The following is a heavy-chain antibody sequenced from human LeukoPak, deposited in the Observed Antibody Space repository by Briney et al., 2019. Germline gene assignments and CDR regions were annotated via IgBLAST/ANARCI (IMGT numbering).Heavy chain of an antibody. V-gene: IGHV3-30*03. D-gene: IGHD6-13*01. J-gene: IGHJ4*02. CDR3: ARTPGDSSSWYSDY. CDR1: GFTFSSYG. CDR2: ISSDGSNK. Sequence: GGSLRLSCAASGFTFSSYGMYWVRQAPGKGLEWVAVISSDGSNKYYADSVKGRFTISRDNSKNTLYLQMNSLRAEDTAVYYCARTPGDSSSWYSDYWGQGTLVIVSS.